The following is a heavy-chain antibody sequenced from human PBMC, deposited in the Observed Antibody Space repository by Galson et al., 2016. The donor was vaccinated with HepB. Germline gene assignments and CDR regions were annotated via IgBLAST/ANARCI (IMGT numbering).Heavy chain of an antibody. V-gene: IGHV1-69*06. D-gene: IGHD5-24*01. CDR3: ARLDAYNYPYYFDY. CDR2: IIPIFGTP. J-gene: IGHJ4*02. Sequence: SVKVSCKASGGTFSNYVISWVRQAPGQGLEWMGGIIPIFGTPNNAQKFQGRVTITADKFTSTAYMELSSLRSEDTAVYYCARLDAYNYPYYFDYWGQGTLVTVS. CDR1: GGTFSNYV.